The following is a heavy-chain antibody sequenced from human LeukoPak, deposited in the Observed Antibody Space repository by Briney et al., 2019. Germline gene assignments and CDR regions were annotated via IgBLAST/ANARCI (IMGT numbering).Heavy chain of an antibody. D-gene: IGHD6-6*01. V-gene: IGHV1-69*04. CDR2: IIPILGIA. CDR3: ARDPFPLIAARQNAFDI. Sequence: GASVKVSCKASGGTFSSYAISWVRQAPGQGLEWMGRIIPILGIANYAQKFQGRVTITADKSTSTAYMELSSLRSEDTAVYYCARDPFPLIAARQNAFDIWGQGTMVTVSS. J-gene: IGHJ3*02. CDR1: GGTFSSYA.